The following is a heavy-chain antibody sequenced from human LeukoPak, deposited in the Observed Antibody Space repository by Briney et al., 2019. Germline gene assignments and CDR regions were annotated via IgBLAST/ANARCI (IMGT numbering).Heavy chain of an antibody. V-gene: IGHV1-2*02. D-gene: IGHD6-13*01. J-gene: IGHJ4*02. CDR2: INPNSGGT. Sequence: ASVKVSCKASGYTFTGYYMHWVRQAPGQGLEWMGWINPNSGGTNYAQKFQGRVTMTRDTSISTAYMELSRLRSDDTAVYYCARDRGIAAAGLIDYWGQGTLVTVSS. CDR3: ARDRGIAAAGLIDY. CDR1: GYTFTGYY.